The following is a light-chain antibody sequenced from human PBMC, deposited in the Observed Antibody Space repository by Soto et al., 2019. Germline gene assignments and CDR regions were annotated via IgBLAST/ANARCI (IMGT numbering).Light chain of an antibody. J-gene: IGKJ1*01. V-gene: IGKV1-5*03. Sequence: DIQMTQSPSTLSASVGDRVTITCRASQSTNSWLAWYQQKPGKAPKILIYKASSLESGVSSRFSGSGSGTEFTLTISSLQPDDFATYYCKQCYTYPWTFGQGTKVDIK. CDR3: KQCYTYPWT. CDR2: KAS. CDR1: QSTNSW.